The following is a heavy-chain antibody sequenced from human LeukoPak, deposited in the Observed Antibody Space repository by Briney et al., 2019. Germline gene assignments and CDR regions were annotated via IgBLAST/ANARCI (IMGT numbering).Heavy chain of an antibody. D-gene: IGHD5-24*01. CDR2: IIPIFGTA. J-gene: IGHJ4*02. CDR1: GGTFSSYA. Sequence: GASVKVSCKASGGTFSSYAISWVRQAPGQGLEWMGGIIPIFGTANYAQKFQGRVTITADESTSTAYMELSSLRSEDTAVYYCVRAPTYLRWLQPLDYWGQGTLVTVSS. V-gene: IGHV1-69*13. CDR3: VRAPTYLRWLQPLDY.